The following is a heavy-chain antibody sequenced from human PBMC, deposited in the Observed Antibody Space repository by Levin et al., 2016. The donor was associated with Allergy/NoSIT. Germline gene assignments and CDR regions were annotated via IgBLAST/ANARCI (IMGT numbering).Heavy chain of an antibody. CDR2: INSDGSST. CDR3: ASCGARYSSSSLYYMDV. Sequence: WIRQPPGKGLVWVSRINSDGSSTSYADSVKGRFTISRDNAKNTLYLQMNSLRVEDTAVYYCASCGARYSSSSLYYMDVWGKGTTVTVSS. V-gene: IGHV3-74*01. J-gene: IGHJ6*03. D-gene: IGHD6-6*01.